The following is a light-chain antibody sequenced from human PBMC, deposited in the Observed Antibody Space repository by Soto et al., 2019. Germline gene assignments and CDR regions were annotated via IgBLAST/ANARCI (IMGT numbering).Light chain of an antibody. J-gene: IGKJ1*01. CDR2: GAS. CDR1: QSVSSSY. V-gene: IGKV3D-20*02. Sequence: EIVLTQSPGTLSLSPGERATLSCRASQSVSSSYLAWYQQKPGQAPRLLIYGASNRATGIPDRFSGSGSRTDFTLTISSLEPEDFAVYYCQQRSNWPPTFGQGTRWIS. CDR3: QQRSNWPPT.